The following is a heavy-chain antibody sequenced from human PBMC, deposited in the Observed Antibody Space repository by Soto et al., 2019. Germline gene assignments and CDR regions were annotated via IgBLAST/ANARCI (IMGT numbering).Heavy chain of an antibody. D-gene: IGHD2-21*01. CDR3: ARVLQRKFAEGIFQYYGMDV. J-gene: IGHJ6*02. V-gene: IGHV1-18*01. Sequence: QVQLVQSGGEVRKPGASVKVSCKTSGYTFGNYIITWVRQAPGQGLEWLGWISAHNSNTVYAQHPQGRVSMTTDTSTRTAYMELRSLGSDDTAVYFCARVLQRKFAEGIFQYYGMDVWGQGTTVTVS. CDR1: GYTFGNYI. CDR2: ISAHNSNT.